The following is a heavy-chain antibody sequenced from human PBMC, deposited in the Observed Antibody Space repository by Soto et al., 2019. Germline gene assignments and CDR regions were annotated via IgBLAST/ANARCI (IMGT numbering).Heavy chain of an antibody. CDR1: GFTFSSYA. J-gene: IGHJ4*02. V-gene: IGHV3-23*01. CDR2: ISGGGGNT. Sequence: LRLSCAASGFTFSSYAMTWVRQAPGKGLEWVSVISGGGGNTYYADSVKGRFTISRDNSKNTLNLQMNSLRAEDTAVYYCAKGAVTTNSIFDSWGQGTLVTVSS. CDR3: AKGAVTTNSIFDS. D-gene: IGHD4-17*01.